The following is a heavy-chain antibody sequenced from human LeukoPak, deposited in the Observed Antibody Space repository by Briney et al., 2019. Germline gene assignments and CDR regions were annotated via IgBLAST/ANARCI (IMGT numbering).Heavy chain of an antibody. D-gene: IGHD2-15*01. CDR1: GYTFTGYY. Sequence: ASVKVSCKASGYTFTGYYMHWVRQAPGQGLEWMGWINPNSGGTNYAQKFQGRVTMTRDTSISTAYMELSRLRSDDTAVYYCARDIVVVVAATDPGNNWFDPWGQGTLVTVSS. CDR2: INPNSGGT. J-gene: IGHJ5*02. CDR3: ARDIVVVVAATDPGNNWFDP. V-gene: IGHV1-2*02.